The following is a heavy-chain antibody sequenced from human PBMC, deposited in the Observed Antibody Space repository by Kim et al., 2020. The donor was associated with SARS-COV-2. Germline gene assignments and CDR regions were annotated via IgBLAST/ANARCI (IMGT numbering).Heavy chain of an antibody. CDR1: GYSISSGYY. Sequence: SETLSLTCTVSGYSISSGYYWGWIRQPPGKGLEWIGSIHHSGSTYYNPSLKSRVTISVDRSKNQFSLKLSSVTAADTAVYYCARSPGSSSWGGDPWGRGTLVTVCS. J-gene: IGHJ5*02. D-gene: IGHD6-13*01. CDR3: ARSPGSSSWGGDP. CDR2: IHHSGST. V-gene: IGHV4-38-2*02.